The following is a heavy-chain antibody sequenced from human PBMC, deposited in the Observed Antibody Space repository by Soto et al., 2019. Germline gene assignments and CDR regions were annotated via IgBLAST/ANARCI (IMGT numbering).Heavy chain of an antibody. Sequence: SVKVSCKASGGTFSSYAFNWVRQAPGQGLEWMGGIIPIFATASNAQKFQGRVTITADESTSTAYMELSRLRTADTAVYYCAIGTYSYDRFGYDGTFEIWGQGTRVTVSS. V-gene: IGHV1-69*13. CDR2: IIPIFATA. CDR1: GGTFSSYA. D-gene: IGHD3-22*01. J-gene: IGHJ3*02. CDR3: AIGTYSYDRFGYDGTFEI.